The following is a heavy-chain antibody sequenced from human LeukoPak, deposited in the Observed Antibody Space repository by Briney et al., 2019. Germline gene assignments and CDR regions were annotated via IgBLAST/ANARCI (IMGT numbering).Heavy chain of an antibody. V-gene: IGHV1-69*05. CDR2: IIPIFGTT. CDR1: GGTFSSYA. CDR3: AREHRPGRLDY. Sequence: SVRVSCKASGGTFSSYAINWVRQAPGQGLEWMGGIIPIFGTTNYAQKFQGRVTITTDESTSTAYMELSSLRSEDTAVYYCAREHRPGRLDYWGQGSLVTVSS. D-gene: IGHD1-14*01. J-gene: IGHJ4*02.